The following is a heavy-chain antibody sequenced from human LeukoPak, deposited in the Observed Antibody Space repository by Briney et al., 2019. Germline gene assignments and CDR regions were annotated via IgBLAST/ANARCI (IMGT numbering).Heavy chain of an antibody. CDR2: IKSKTDGGTT. D-gene: IGHD6-13*01. Sequence: GGSLRLSCAASGFTFSNAWMSWVRQAPGKGLEWVGRIKSKTDGGTTDYAAPVKGRFTISRDDSKNTLYLQMNSLKTEDTAVYYCTTSSSHASSWYRRRSDYWGQGTLVTVSS. CDR1: GFTFSNAW. V-gene: IGHV3-15*01. J-gene: IGHJ4*02. CDR3: TTSSSHASSWYRRRSDY.